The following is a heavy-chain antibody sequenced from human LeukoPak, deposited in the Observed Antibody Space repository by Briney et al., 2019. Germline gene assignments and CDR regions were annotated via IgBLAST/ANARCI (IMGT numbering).Heavy chain of an antibody. CDR3: ARQKSGGSCYSDY. CDR2: IYYSGST. Sequence: SETLSLTCTVSGGSISSSSYYWGWIRQPPGMGLEWIGSIYYSGSTYYNPSLKSRVTISVDTSKNQFSLKLSSVTAADTAVYYCARQKSGGSCYSDYWGQGTLVTVSS. V-gene: IGHV4-39*01. J-gene: IGHJ4*02. CDR1: GGSISSSSYY. D-gene: IGHD2-15*01.